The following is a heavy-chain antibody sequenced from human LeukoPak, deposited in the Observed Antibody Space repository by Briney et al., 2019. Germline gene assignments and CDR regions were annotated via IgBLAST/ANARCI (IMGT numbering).Heavy chain of an antibody. V-gene: IGHV1-2*02. Sequence: ASVKVSCKASGYTFTSYGISWVRQAPGQGLEWMGWINPNSGGTNYAQKFQGRVTMTRDTSISTAYTELSRLRSDDTAVYYCARVARRDIVVVPAAIVWFDPWGQGTLVTVSS. J-gene: IGHJ5*02. CDR1: GYTFTSYG. D-gene: IGHD2-2*01. CDR2: INPNSGGT. CDR3: ARVARRDIVVVPAAIVWFDP.